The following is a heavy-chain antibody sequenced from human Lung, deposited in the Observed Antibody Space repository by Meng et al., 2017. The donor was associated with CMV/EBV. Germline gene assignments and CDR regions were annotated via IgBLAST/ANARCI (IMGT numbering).Heavy chain of an antibody. J-gene: IGHJ4*02. V-gene: IGHV3-15*01. CDR2: IKSKTDGGTT. CDR3: TTDWYYYDSSGRRWFDY. CDR1: GFTFSNAW. Sequence: SXAASGFTFSNAWMSWVRQAPGKGLEWVGRIKSKTDGGTTDYAAPVKGRFTISRDDSKNTLYLQMNSLKTEDTAVYYCTTDWYYYDSSGRRWFDYWGREXLVTVSS. D-gene: IGHD3-22*01.